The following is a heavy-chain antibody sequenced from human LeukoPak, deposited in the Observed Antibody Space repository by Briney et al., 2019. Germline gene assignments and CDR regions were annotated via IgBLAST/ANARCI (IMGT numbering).Heavy chain of an antibody. V-gene: IGHV3-21*01. D-gene: IGHD6-19*01. CDR1: GFTFSTYS. CDR3: ARGGAVPGNNYFDY. Sequence: GGSLRLSCAASGFTFSTYSMNWVRQAPGKGLEWVSSISGSSSYIYYADSVKGRFTISRENAKNSLYLQMNSLRAEDMAVYYCARGGAVPGNNYFDYWAREPWSPSPQ. J-gene: IGHJ4*02. CDR2: ISGSSSYI.